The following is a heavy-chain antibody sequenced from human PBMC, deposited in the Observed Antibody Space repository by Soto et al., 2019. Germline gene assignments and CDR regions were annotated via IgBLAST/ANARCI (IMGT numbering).Heavy chain of an antibody. D-gene: IGHD6-6*01. J-gene: IGHJ6*02. CDR2: IFYDESKE. CDR1: GFTFRQYG. V-gene: IGHV3-33*01. Sequence: GGSLRLSCAASGFTFRQYGMHWVRQAPGKGLEWVAVIFYDESKEYYADSVRGRFTISRDNSNNMLYLQMNSLRGEDTALYYCARDAAARDGRGGMDVWGQGTTVTVSS. CDR3: ARDAAARDGRGGMDV.